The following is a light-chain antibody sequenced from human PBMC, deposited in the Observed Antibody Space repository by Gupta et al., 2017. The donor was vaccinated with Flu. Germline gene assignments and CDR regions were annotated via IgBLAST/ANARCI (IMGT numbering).Light chain of an antibody. V-gene: IGKV3-20*01. J-gene: IGKJ1*01. CDR3: RHGDCSPWT. CDR2: GGS. CDR1: QAVTGSQ. Sequence: VLTQSPHSLSKSPGERVTISCEASQAVTGSQVAWYQQKAGQPPRVLISGGSTRATDIPDIFSGGGSGTYFTLTISRLEPEDFAIYCCRHGDCSPWTFGQGTIVDIK.